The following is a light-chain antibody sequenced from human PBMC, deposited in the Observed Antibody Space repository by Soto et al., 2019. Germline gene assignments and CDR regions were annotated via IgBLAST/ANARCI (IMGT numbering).Light chain of an antibody. CDR3: AAWDDSLSGSHV. V-gene: IGLV1-47*01. J-gene: IGLJ1*01. Sequence: QSVLTQPPSASGTPGQRVTISCPGSSSNIGSNYVYWYQQLPGTAPKLLIYRNNQRPSGVPDRFSGSKSGTSASLAISGLRSEYEADYYCAAWDDSLSGSHVFGTGTKVTVL. CDR2: RNN. CDR1: SSNIGSNY.